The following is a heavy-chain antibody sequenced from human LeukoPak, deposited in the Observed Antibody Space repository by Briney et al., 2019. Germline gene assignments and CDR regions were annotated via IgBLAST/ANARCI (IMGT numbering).Heavy chain of an antibody. D-gene: IGHD3-10*01. CDR1: GFTFSNAW. V-gene: IGHV3-15*01. CDR3: TTDRYGSGSSNY. Sequence: GGSLRLSCAASGFTFSNAWMSWVRQAPGKGLEWVGRIKSKTDGGTTDYAAPVKGRFTISRGDSKNTLYLQMNSLKTEDTAVYYCTTDRYGSGSSNYWGQGTLVTVSS. J-gene: IGHJ4*02. CDR2: IKSKTDGGTT.